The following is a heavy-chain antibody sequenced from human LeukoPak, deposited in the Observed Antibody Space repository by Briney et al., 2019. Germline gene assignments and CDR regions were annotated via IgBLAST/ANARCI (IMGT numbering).Heavy chain of an antibody. J-gene: IGHJ4*02. V-gene: IGHV3-64*04. CDR3: ARGASNRFDY. CDR1: GFTFSSYA. D-gene: IGHD1-14*01. CDR2: ISSNGGST. Sequence: GGSLRLSCSASGFTFSSYAMHWVRQAPGKGLEYVSAISSNGGSTYYADSVKGRFTISRDNAKNTLYLQMNSLRGEDTAVYYCARGASNRFDYWGQGTLVTVSS.